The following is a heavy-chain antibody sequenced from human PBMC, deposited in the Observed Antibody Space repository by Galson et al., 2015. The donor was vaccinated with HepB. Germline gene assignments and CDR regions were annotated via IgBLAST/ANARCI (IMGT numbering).Heavy chain of an antibody. J-gene: IGHJ4*02. CDR1: GDSVASNSAV. CDR2: TYFRSKWHN. Sequence: CAISGDSVASNSAVWNWIRQSPSRGLEWLGRTYFRSKWHNDYGISVKSRISINADTSQSQFSLHLSSVTPEDTAVYYCARVHNPASTVDLIDYWGQGTLVTVSS. D-gene: IGHD1-1*01. V-gene: IGHV6-1*01. CDR3: ARVHNPASTVDLIDY.